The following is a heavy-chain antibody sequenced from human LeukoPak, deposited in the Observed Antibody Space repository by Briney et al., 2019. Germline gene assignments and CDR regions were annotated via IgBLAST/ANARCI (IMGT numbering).Heavy chain of an antibody. V-gene: IGHV3-21*04. D-gene: IGHD6-13*01. CDR1: GFIFSTYS. J-gene: IGHJ4*02. Sequence: GGSLRLSCAASGFIFSTYSINWVRQAPGKGLEWVSSISSSSIYIYYADSVKGRFTISRDNAKNSLYLQMNSLRAEDTAVYYCAKLDSSSWHPYYFDYWGQGTLVTVSS. CDR2: ISSSSIYI. CDR3: AKLDSSSWHPYYFDY.